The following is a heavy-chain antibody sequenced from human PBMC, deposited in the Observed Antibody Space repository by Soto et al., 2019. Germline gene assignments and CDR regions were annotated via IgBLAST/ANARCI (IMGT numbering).Heavy chain of an antibody. D-gene: IGHD6-19*01. Sequence: QVQLVESGGGVVQPGTSLRLSCAASGFTFSSYAMHWVRQAPGEGLEWVAVISYDGDTTYYADSVKGRLTISRDNSRNTLYLQMNSLRVEDTAVYYGEGGNSGLPDDYWGQGTLVTVSS. CDR2: ISYDGDTT. J-gene: IGHJ4*02. CDR3: EGGNSGLPDDY. CDR1: GFTFSSYA. V-gene: IGHV3-30*03.